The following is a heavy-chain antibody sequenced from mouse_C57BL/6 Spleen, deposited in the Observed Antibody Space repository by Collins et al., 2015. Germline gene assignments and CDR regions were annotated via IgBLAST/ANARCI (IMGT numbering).Heavy chain of an antibody. CDR3: AVYYDYDGGYYYAMDY. J-gene: IGHJ4*01. CDR1: GYTFTRYW. CDR2: IYPGSGST. Sequence: QVQLQQPGAELVKPGASVKMSCKAFGYTFTRYWITWVKQRPGQGLEWIGGIYPGSGSTNYNEKFKSKATLTVDTSSSTAYMQLSSLTSEDSAVYYCAVYYDYDGGYYYAMDYWGQGTSVTVSS. V-gene: IGHV1-55*01. D-gene: IGHD2-4*01.